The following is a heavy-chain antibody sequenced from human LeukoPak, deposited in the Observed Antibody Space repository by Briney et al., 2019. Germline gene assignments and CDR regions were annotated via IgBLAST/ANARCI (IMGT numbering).Heavy chain of an antibody. Sequence: ASVKVSCKASGYTFNGYYMHWVRQAPGQGLEWMGWINPNSGGTNYAQKFQGRVTMTRDTSISTAYMELSRLRSDDTAVYYCARGDIAVVLFDYWGQGTLVTVSS. CDR2: INPNSGGT. J-gene: IGHJ4*02. CDR1: GYTFNGYY. CDR3: ARGDIAVVLFDY. V-gene: IGHV1-2*02. D-gene: IGHD6-19*01.